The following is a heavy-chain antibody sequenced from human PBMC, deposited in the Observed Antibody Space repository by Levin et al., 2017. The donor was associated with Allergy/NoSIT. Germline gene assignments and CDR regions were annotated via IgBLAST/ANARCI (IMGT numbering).Heavy chain of an antibody. CDR2: INPNTGGT. J-gene: IGHJ4*02. D-gene: IGHD3-3*01. V-gene: IGHV1-2*02. CDR3: ARGYNFWSGFGDWFDF. Sequence: GESLKISCKASGYTFTDYFIHWVRQAPGQGLEYMGWINPNTGGTNFAQKFQGRVTVTRDSSMETAFMDLSRLTSDDTAVYFCARGYNFWSGFGDWFDFWGQGTRVTVSS. CDR1: GYTFTDYF.